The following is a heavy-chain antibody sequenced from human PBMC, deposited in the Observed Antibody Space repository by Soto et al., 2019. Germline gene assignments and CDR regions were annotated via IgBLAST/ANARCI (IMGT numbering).Heavy chain of an antibody. CDR1: GGSFSGYY. D-gene: IGHD6-6*01. Sequence: PSETLSLTCAVYGGSFSGYYWSWIRQPPGKGLEWIGEINHSGSTNYNPSLKSRVTISVDTSKNQFSLKLSSVTAADTAVYYCGRKRSIAARPRYFDYWGQGTLVTVSS. J-gene: IGHJ4*02. V-gene: IGHV4-34*01. CDR3: GRKRSIAARPRYFDY. CDR2: INHSGST.